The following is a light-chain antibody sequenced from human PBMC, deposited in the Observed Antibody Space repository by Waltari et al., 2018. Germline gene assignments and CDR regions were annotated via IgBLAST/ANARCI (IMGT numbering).Light chain of an antibody. V-gene: IGLV2-23*02. CDR2: EVT. J-gene: IGLJ3*02. CDR3: CSYAGTSSMV. Sequence: QSALTQPASLSGSPGMSITIPCNGNRRDVGAYHLFSWYQQHPGKAPKLIIFEVTKRPSGVSDRFSGSKSGNTATLTISGLQAEDEADYFCCSYAGTSSMVFGGGTKLTVL. CDR1: RRDVGAYHL.